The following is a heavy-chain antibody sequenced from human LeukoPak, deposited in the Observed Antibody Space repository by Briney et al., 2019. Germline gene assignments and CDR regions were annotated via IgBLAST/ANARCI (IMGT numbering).Heavy chain of an antibody. CDR3: AREQGYYGSGSYYNPFDY. CDR1: GYTFTSYG. V-gene: IGHV1-18*01. J-gene: IGHJ4*02. D-gene: IGHD3-10*01. Sequence: ASVKVSCKASGYTFTSYGISWVRQAPGQGLEWMGWISAYNGNTNYAQKLQGRVTMTTDTSTSTAYMELRSLRSDDTAVYYCAREQGYYGSGSYYNPFDYWGQGTLVTVSS. CDR2: ISAYNGNT.